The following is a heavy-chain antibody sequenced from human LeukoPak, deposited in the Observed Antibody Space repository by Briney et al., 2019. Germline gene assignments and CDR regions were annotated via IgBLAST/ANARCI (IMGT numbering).Heavy chain of an antibody. CDR3: ARAPMGYCSGGSCFGMDV. V-gene: IGHV4-34*01. CDR2: INHSGST. D-gene: IGHD2-15*01. J-gene: IGHJ6*02. Sequence: SETLSLTYAVYGGSFSGYYWSWIRQPPGKGLEWIGEINHSGSTNYNPSLKSRVTISVDTSKNQFSLKLSSVTAADTAVYYCARAPMGYCSGGSCFGMDVWGQGTTVTVSS. CDR1: GGSFSGYY.